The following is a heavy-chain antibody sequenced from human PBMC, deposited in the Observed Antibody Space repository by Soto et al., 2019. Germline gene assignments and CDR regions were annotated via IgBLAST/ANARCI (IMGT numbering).Heavy chain of an antibody. J-gene: IGHJ6*02. Sequence: QVQLQESGPGLVKPSGTLSLTCAVSGGSISSSNWWSWVRQPPGKGLEWIGEIYHSGSTNYNPSLKGRATISVNKSKDQFSLKRRSVPAAGAAVYYCSRDPGECGSGSGRSPGDYYGMDVGGQGTTVTVSS. CDR1: GGSISSSNW. V-gene: IGHV4-4*02. D-gene: IGHD3-10*01. CDR3: SRDPGECGSGSGRSPGDYYGMDV. CDR2: IYHSGST.